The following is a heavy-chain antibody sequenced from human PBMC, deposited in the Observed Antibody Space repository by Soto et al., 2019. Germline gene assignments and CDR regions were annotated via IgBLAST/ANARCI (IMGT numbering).Heavy chain of an antibody. CDR2: TSFDGSHE. CDR1: GFIFSDFG. V-gene: IGHV3-30*18. CDR3: AKSPSKARDYEVLAGYSGYFDS. Sequence: LRLSCAASGFIFSDFGMSWVRQAPGKGLEWVAVTSFDGSHEYYAASAKGRFTISRDNSKNMLLLQMDNVRAEDTAVYYCAKSPSKARDYEVLAGYSGYFDSWGLGTLVTVSS. J-gene: IGHJ4*03. D-gene: IGHD3-9*01.